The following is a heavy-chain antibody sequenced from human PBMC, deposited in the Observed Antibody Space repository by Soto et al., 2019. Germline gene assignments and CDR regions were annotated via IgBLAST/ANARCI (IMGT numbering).Heavy chain of an antibody. J-gene: IGHJ6*02. D-gene: IGHD5-12*01. CDR1: GDSVSSNSAA. CDR3: AHSGYDYASGYYYGMDV. V-gene: IGHV6-1*01. Sequence: SQTLSLICAISGDSVSSNSAAWNWIRQSPSRGLEWLGRTYYRSKWYNDYAVSVKSRITINPDTSKNQFSLQLNSVTPEDTAVYYCAHSGYDYASGYYYGMDVWGQGTTVTVSS. CDR2: TYYRSKWYN.